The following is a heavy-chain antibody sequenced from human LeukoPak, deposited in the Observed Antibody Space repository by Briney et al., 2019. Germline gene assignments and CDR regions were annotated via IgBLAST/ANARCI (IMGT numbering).Heavy chain of an antibody. Sequence: GGSLRLSCAASGFTLSRHWMSWVRQAPGKGLEWVANIKQDGSEKYYVDSVKGRFTISRDNAKNSLYLQMNSLRAEDTAVYYCARDRGSSGWYEFDYWGQGTLVTVSS. J-gene: IGHJ4*02. CDR1: GFTLSRHW. V-gene: IGHV3-7*01. D-gene: IGHD6-19*01. CDR3: ARDRGSSGWYEFDY. CDR2: IKQDGSEK.